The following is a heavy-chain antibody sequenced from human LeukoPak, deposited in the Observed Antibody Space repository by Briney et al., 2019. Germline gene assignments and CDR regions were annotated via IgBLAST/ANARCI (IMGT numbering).Heavy chain of an antibody. CDR1: GHTLTELS. V-gene: IGHV1-24*01. J-gene: IGHJ6*03. D-gene: IGHD2-2*01. CDR2: FDPEDGET. Sequence: GASVKVSCKVSGHTLTELSMHWVRQAPGKGLEWMGGFDPEDGETIYAQKFQGRVTMTEDTSTDTAYMELSSLRSEDTAVYYCATDTPYCSSTSCPRNYYYMDVWGKGTTVTVSS. CDR3: ATDTPYCSSTSCPRNYYYMDV.